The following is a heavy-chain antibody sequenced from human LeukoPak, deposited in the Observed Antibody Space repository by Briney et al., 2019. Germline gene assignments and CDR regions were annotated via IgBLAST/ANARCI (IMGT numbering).Heavy chain of an antibody. CDR2: INPNSGGT. CDR1: GYTFTGYY. Sequence: ASVKVSCKASGYTFTGYYMHCVRQAPGQGLEWMGWINPNSGGTNYAQKFQGRVTMTRDTSISTAYMELSRLRSDDTAVYYCARDVPQGEQWLVRHLDYWGQGTLVTVSS. J-gene: IGHJ4*02. CDR3: ARDVPQGEQWLVRHLDY. V-gene: IGHV1-2*02. D-gene: IGHD6-19*01.